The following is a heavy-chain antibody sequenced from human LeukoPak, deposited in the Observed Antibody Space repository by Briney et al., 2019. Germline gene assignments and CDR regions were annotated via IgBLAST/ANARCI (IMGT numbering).Heavy chain of an antibody. CDR3: ARPSYSSSLSPFIFDY. V-gene: IGHV4-39*01. D-gene: IGHD6-13*01. CDR1: GGSIGTYY. CDR2: IYYSGST. Sequence: SETLSLTCTVSGGSIGTYYWGWIRQPPGKGLEWIGSIYYSGSTYYNPSLKSRVTISVDTSKNQFSLKLSSVTAADTAVYYCARPSYSSSLSPFIFDYWGQGTLVTVSS. J-gene: IGHJ4*02.